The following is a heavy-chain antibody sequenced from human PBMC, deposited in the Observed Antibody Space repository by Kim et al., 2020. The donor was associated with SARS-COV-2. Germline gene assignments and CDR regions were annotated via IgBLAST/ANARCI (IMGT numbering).Heavy chain of an antibody. D-gene: IGHD6-13*01. J-gene: IGHJ5*02. CDR3: ARDAYSSSLFDP. V-gene: IGHV1-2*02. Sequence: NYAQKFQGRVTMTRDTSISTAYMELSRLRSDDTAVYYCARDAYSSSLFDPWGQGTLVTVSS.